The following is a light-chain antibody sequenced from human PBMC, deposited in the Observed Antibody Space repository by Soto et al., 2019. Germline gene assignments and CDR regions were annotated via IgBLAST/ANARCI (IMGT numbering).Light chain of an antibody. V-gene: IGLV1-40*01. CDR3: QSYDSSLSGSGV. J-gene: IGLJ3*02. CDR2: GNN. Sequence: QSALTQPPSVSGAPGQRVTISCTGSSSNIGAGNDVNWYQQLPGTAPKVLIYGNNKRPSGVPDRFSGSKSGTSASLAITGLQSEDEAEYFCQSYDSSLSGSGVFGGGTKLTVL. CDR1: SSNIGAGND.